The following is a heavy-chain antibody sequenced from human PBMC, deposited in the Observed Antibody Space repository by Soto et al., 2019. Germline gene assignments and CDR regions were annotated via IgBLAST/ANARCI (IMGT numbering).Heavy chain of an antibody. CDR2: INPSGGST. D-gene: IGHD3-16*01. Sequence: EVQLLESGGGLVQPGGSLRLSCVASRFTFRSYAMSWVRQAPGKGLEWVSGINPSGGSTFYADSVRGRFTISRDNAKNTLYLQMNSLRVEDTAKYYCVKEWTPRGAFDYWGQGTPVTVSS. CDR3: VKEWTPRGAFDY. CDR1: RFTFRSYA. J-gene: IGHJ4*02. V-gene: IGHV3-23*01.